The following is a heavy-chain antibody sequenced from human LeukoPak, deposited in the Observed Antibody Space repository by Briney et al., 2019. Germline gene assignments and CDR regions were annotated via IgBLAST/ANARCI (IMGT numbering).Heavy chain of an antibody. CDR2: IYTSGST. Sequence: SETLSLTCTVSGGSISSFYWSWIRQPAGKGQEWIGSIYTSGSTNYNPSLKSRVTMSVDTSKNQFSLKLSSVTAADTAVYYCARSPLTYYFDYWGQGTLVTVSS. CDR1: GGSISSFY. J-gene: IGHJ4*02. CDR3: ARSPLTYYFDY. V-gene: IGHV4-4*07.